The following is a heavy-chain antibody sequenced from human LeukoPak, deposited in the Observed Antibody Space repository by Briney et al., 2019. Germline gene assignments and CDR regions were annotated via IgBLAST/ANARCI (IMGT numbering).Heavy chain of an antibody. CDR2: ISSSGSTI. J-gene: IGHJ4*02. V-gene: IGHV3-48*03. CDR3: ARGTDCGDYGF. CDR1: GFTFSSYE. D-gene: IGHD4-17*01. Sequence: GSLRLPCAASGFTFSSYEMNWVRQAPGKGLEWLSYISSSGSTIYYADSVKGRFTISRDNAKNSLYLQMNSLTAEDTAVYYCARGTDCGDYGFWGQGTLVTVSS.